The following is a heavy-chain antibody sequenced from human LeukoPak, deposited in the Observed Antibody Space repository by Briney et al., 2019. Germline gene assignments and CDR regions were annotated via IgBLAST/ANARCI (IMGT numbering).Heavy chain of an antibody. CDR2: IRYDGSNK. CDR1: GFTSDDYG. Sequence: GGSLRLSCAASGFTSDDYGMHWVRQAPGKGLEWVAFIRYDGSNKYYADSVKGRFTISRDNSKNTLYLQMNSLRAEDTAVYYCAKDFLDLGGWNYWGQGTLVTVSS. CDR3: AKDFLDLGGWNY. D-gene: IGHD6-19*01. J-gene: IGHJ4*02. V-gene: IGHV3-30*02.